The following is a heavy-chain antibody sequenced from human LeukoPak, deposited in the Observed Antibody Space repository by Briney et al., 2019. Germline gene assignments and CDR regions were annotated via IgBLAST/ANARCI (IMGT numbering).Heavy chain of an antibody. Sequence: PSETLSLTCAVYGGSFSGYYWSWIRQPPGKGLEWIGEINHSGSTNYNPSLKSRVTISVDTSKNQFSLKLSSVTAADTAVYYRARLVKQQLVYYFDYWGQGTLVTVSS. CDR1: GGSFSGYY. CDR3: ARLVKQQLVYYFDY. V-gene: IGHV4-34*01. CDR2: INHSGST. D-gene: IGHD6-13*01. J-gene: IGHJ4*02.